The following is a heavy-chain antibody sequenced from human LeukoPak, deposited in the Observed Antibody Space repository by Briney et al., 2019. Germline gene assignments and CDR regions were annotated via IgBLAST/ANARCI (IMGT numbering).Heavy chain of an antibody. D-gene: IGHD3-22*01. CDR1: GFSFRSYG. J-gene: IGHJ3*02. V-gene: IGHV3-30*03. CDR2: ISYDGSEK. Sequence: PGRSLRLSCAASGFSFRSYGMHWVRQAPGKGLEWVAVISYDGSEKYYADSVKGRFTISRDSSKNTLYLQMNSLRGEDTAVYYCARDLKSIYYYDINAGAYDIWGQGTMVTVSS. CDR3: ARDLKSIYYYDINAGAYDI.